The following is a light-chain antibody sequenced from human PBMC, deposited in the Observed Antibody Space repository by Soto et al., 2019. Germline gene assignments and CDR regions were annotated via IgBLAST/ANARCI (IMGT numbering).Light chain of an antibody. J-gene: IGKJ1*01. V-gene: IGKV3-20*01. Sequence: EIVLTQSPCTLSLSPLERSTLSCRASQSVSSSYLAWYQQKPGQAPRLLIYGASSRATGIPDRFSGSGSGTDFTLTISRLEPEDFAVYYCQQYGSPPQTFGQGTKVDIK. CDR1: QSVSSSY. CDR3: QQYGSPPQT. CDR2: GAS.